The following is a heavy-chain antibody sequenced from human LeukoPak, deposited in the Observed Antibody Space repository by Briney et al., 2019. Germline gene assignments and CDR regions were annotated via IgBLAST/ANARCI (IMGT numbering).Heavy chain of an antibody. CDR3: ATSSGWYPKYFDY. V-gene: IGHV3-23*01. D-gene: IGHD6-19*01. CDR1: GFTFSSYP. Sequence: PGASMRLSCAAAGFTFSSYPMSWVRQAPGKGLELVSAISGSCGDTYYADSVKGRFTISRDNSKNTLYLQMNSLRAEDTALYYCATSSGWYPKYFDYWGQGTLVTVSS. CDR2: ISGSCGDT. J-gene: IGHJ4*02.